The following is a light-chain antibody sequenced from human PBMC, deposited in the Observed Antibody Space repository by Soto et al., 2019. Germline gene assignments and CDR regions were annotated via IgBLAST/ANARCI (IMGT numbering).Light chain of an antibody. V-gene: IGLV1-47*01. J-gene: IGLJ1*01. CDR3: AAWDTSLSALV. CDR1: SSNIGRNY. Sequence: QSAVTQPPSTSGTPGQRVTISCSGSSSNIGRNYVYWYQQLPGTAPKLLIYRNNQRPSGVPDRFSGSKSGTSASLAISGLRSEDEADYYCAAWDTSLSALVFGTGTKVTVL. CDR2: RNN.